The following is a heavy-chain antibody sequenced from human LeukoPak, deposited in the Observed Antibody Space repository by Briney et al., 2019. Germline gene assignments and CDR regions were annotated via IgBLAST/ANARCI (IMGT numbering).Heavy chain of an antibody. CDR2: ISWNSGSI. J-gene: IGHJ3*02. Sequence: PGGSLRLSCAASGFTFDDYAMHWVRQAPGKGLEWVSGISWNSGSIGYADSVKGQFTISRDNAKNSLYLQMNSLRADDMALYYCAKDEFVASDFTGAFDIWGQGTMVTVSS. D-gene: IGHD2-8*02. V-gene: IGHV3-9*03. CDR3: AKDEFVASDFTGAFDI. CDR1: GFTFDDYA.